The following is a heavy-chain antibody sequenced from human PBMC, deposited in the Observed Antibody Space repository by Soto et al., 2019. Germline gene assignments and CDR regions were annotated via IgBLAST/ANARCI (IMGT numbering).Heavy chain of an antibody. D-gene: IGHD3-16*01. CDR3: ANLPTPHTALANIQYDS. CDR2: ISSSGGST. CDR1: GFTFSNYG. Sequence: EVQLLESGGGLVQPGGSLRLSCAASGFTFSNYGMSWVRQVPGKGLEWVSTISSSGGSTYSADSVKGRFTISRDNSKNTLYMLMNRLRADDTAVYYCANLPTPHTALANIQYDSWGQGTLVTVSS. V-gene: IGHV3-23*01. J-gene: IGHJ5*02.